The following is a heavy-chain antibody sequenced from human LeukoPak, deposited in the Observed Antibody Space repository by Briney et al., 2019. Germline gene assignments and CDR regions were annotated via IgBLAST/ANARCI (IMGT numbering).Heavy chain of an antibody. V-gene: IGHV3-7*01. CDR1: GFTFSSYW. D-gene: IGHD1-26*01. Sequence: GGSLRLSCAASGFTFSSYWMSWVRRAPGKGLEWVANIKQDGSEKYYVDSVKGRFTISRDNAKNSLYLQMNSLRAEDTAVYYCARDLRATIGWYFDLWGRGTLVTVSS. J-gene: IGHJ2*01. CDR2: IKQDGSEK. CDR3: ARDLRATIGWYFDL.